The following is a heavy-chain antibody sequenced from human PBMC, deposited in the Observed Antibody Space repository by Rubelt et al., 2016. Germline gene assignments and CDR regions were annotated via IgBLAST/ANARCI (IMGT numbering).Heavy chain of an antibody. V-gene: IGHV4-34*01. CDR1: GGSFSGYY. Sequence: QVQLQQWGAGLLKPSETLSLTCAVYGGSFSGYYWSWIRQPPGKGLEWIGEINHSGSTNYNPSLKSRVTISVDTSKNKCPLRRVVGAASVRAVYYGARHTRNYGDSYFDYWDQGTLVTVSS. CDR2: INHSGST. D-gene: IGHD4-17*01. CDR3: ARHTRNYGDSYFDY. J-gene: IGHJ4*02.